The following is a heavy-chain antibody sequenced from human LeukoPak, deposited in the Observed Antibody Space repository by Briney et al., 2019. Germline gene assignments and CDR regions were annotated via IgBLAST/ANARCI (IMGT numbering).Heavy chain of an antibody. D-gene: IGHD3-22*01. CDR1: GYTFTGYY. V-gene: IGHV1-18*04. CDR3: ARTIYDSSGYYPYYFDY. J-gene: IGHJ4*02. CDR2: ISTYNGNT. Sequence: ASVKVSCKASGYTFTGYYMHWVRQAPGQGLEWVGWISTYNGNTNYAQKVQGRVTMTTDTSTSTAYMELRSLRSDDTAVYYCARTIYDSSGYYPYYFDYWGQGTLVTVSS.